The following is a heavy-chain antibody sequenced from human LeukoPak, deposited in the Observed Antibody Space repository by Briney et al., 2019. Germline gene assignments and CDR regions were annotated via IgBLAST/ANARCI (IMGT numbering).Heavy chain of an antibody. CDR3: AKNPPTDC. V-gene: IGHV3-23*01. Sequence: GGALLLSCAAPVFTFSNYAISWGRQAPGKGLEWVSAITGSGSRTYCADSVKRRFTISRDNAKNTLYLQMSSLRVEDTALYDCAKNPPTDCWGQGTLVTVSP. CDR2: ITGSGSRT. CDR1: VFTFSNYA. J-gene: IGHJ4*02.